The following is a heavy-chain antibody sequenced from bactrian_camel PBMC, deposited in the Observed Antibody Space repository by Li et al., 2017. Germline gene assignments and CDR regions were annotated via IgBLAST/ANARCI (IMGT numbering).Heavy chain of an antibody. V-gene: IGHV3S40*01. CDR1: GYTTGRYR. CDR2: IYIPGGYT. D-gene: IGHD7*01. J-gene: IGHJ4*01. Sequence: VQLVESGGGSVQAGGSLRLSCAVSGYTTGRYRMGWFREAPGKEREGVATIYIPGGYTLYADSVKGRFTLSQDNAKNTVSLQMSSLKPEDTATYYCAYESGTTPDQCRRRGPGGYFGQGTQVTVS.